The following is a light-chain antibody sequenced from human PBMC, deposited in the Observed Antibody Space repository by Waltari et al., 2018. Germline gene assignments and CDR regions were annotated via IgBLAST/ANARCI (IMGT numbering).Light chain of an antibody. CDR2: GAS. V-gene: IGKV3-15*01. CDR1: QSVSGN. Sequence: EIVMTQSPATLSVSPGERATLSCGARQSVSGNLAWYQQKPGQAPRLLIYGASTRATGIRARFIGSGSGTECTLTIRSLLSEDSAVYYCQQYYDWRRVTFGQGTRLEIK. CDR3: QQYYDWRRVT. J-gene: IGKJ5*01.